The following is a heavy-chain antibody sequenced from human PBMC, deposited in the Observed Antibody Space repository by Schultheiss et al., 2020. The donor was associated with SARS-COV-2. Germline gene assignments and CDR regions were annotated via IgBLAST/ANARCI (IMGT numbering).Heavy chain of an antibody. CDR2: INPNSGGT. J-gene: IGHJ6*02. Sequence: ASVKVSCKASGYTFTGYYMHWVRQAPGQGLEWMGWINPNSGGTNYAQKFQGRVTMTRDTSISTAYMELSRLRSDDTAVYYCARPQSPIIVVVPAAPPYYYYGMDVWGQGTTVTVSS. CDR3: ARPQSPIIVVVPAAPPYYYYGMDV. V-gene: IGHV1-2*02. CDR1: GYTFTGYY. D-gene: IGHD2-2*01.